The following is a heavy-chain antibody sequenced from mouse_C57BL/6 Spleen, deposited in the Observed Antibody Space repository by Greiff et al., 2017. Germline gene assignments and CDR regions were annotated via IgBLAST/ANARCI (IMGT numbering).Heavy chain of an antibody. CDR1: GYAFTNYL. J-gene: IGHJ1*03. Sequence: QVQLQQSGAELVRPGPSVKVSCKASGYAFTNYLIEWVKQRPGQGLEWIGVINPGSGGPYYNEKFKGKATLTADKSSSTAYMQLSSLTSEDSAVYFCARDDGNHWYFDVWGTGTTVTVSA. V-gene: IGHV1-54*01. D-gene: IGHD2-1*01. CDR3: ARDDGNHWYFDV. CDR2: INPGSGGP.